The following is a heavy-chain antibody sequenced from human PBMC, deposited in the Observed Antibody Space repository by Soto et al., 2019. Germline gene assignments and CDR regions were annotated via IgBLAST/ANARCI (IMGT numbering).Heavy chain of an antibody. Sequence: QMQLVQSGPEVKKPGTSVKVSCKASRFTFSTSVVQWVRQARGQRLEWIGCIVVGSGNTNYTQKFQERVTITRDMSTTTVYMELSSLRSEDTAVYYGAAAYDFWSGDYWGQGTLVTVSS. CDR3: AAAYDFWSGDY. CDR2: IVVGSGNT. D-gene: IGHD3-3*01. J-gene: IGHJ4*02. V-gene: IGHV1-58*01. CDR1: RFTFSTSV.